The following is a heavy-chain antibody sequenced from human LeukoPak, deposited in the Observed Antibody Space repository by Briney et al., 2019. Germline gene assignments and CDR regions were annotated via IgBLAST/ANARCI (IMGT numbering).Heavy chain of an antibody. J-gene: IGHJ4*02. CDR2: IIPIFGTA. CDR3: ARSDAITMVRGVISRIDY. V-gene: IGHV1-69*05. D-gene: IGHD3-10*01. CDR1: GGTFSSYA. Sequence: SVKVSCKASGGTFSSYAISWVRQAPGQGLEWMGGIIPIFGTANYAQKFQGRVTITTDESTSTAYMELSSLRSEDTAVYYCARSDAITMVRGVISRIDYWGQGTLVTVSS.